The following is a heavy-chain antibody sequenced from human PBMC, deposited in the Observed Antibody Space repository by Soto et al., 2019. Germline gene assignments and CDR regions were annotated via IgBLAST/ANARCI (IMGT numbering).Heavy chain of an antibody. CDR1: GGSISSYY. CDR3: ASSKYYDFWSGLGYMDV. V-gene: IGHV4-59*01. CDR2: IYYSGST. Sequence: TSETLSLTCTVSGGSISSYYWSWIRQPPGKGLEWIGYIYYSGSTNYNPSLKSRVTISVDTSKNQFSLKLSSVTAADTAVYYCASSKYYDFWSGLGYMDVWGKGTTVTVSS. D-gene: IGHD3-3*01. J-gene: IGHJ6*03.